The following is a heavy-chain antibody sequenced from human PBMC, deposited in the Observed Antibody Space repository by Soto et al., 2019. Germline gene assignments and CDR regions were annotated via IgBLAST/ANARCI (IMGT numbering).Heavy chain of an antibody. V-gene: IGHV5-10-1*04. CDR3: TRALSPSRSFHLLSHAFHI. J-gene: IGHJ3*02. CDR1: GYSFAGYW. D-gene: IGHD3-3*01. Sequence: GESLKISCKGSGYSFAGYWITWVRQKPGKGLEWMGRIDPSESQTYYSPSFQGQVTMSVDESSGTAYLQWTSLKASDTAMYYCTRALSPSRSFHLLSHAFHIWGQGTMVTVSS. CDR2: IDPSESQT.